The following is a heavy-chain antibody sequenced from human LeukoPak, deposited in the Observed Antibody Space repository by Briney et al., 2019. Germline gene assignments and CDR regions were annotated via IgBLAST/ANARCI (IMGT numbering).Heavy chain of an antibody. CDR3: ARELIVATWDY. CDR1: GFTFSSYS. Sequence: GGSLRLSCAAPGFTFSSYSMNWVRQAPGKGLEWVSSISSSSSYIYYADSVKGRFTISRDNAKNSLYLQMNSLRAEDTAVYYCARELIVATWDYWGQGTLVTVSS. J-gene: IGHJ4*02. CDR2: ISSSSSYI. D-gene: IGHD5-12*01. V-gene: IGHV3-21*01.